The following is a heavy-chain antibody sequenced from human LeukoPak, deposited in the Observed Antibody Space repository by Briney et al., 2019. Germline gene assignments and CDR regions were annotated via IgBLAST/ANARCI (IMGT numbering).Heavy chain of an antibody. CDR2: IYTSGST. CDR3: ARDLSYYDFWSGRYYFDY. Sequence: SETLSLTCTVSGGSISSYYWSWIRQPAGKGLEWIGRIYTSGSTNYNPSLKSRVTMSVDTSKNQFSLKLSSVTAADTAVYYCARDLSYYDFWSGRYYFDYWGQGTLVTVSS. D-gene: IGHD3-3*01. J-gene: IGHJ4*02. V-gene: IGHV4-4*07. CDR1: GGSISSYY.